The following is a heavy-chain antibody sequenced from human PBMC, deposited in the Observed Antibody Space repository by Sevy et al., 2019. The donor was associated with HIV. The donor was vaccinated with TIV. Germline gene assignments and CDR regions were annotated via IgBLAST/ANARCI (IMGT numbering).Heavy chain of an antibody. CDR2: INQDASVT. V-gene: IGHV3-7*01. J-gene: IGHJ4*02. CDR1: GFSFNRYW. Sequence: GGSLRLSCVASGFSFNRYWMLWVRHAPGKGLEWVANINQDASVTYYADSVKGRFTISRDNARNLVSLQMNILRVEDTALYYCVRAIATPDSFWGQGTLVTVSS. D-gene: IGHD6-13*01. CDR3: VRAIATPDSF.